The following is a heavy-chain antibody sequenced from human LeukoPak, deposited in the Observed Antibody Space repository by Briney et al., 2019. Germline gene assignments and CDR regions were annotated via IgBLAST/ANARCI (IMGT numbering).Heavy chain of an antibody. CDR2: ISAYNGNT. CDR1: GYTFTSYG. CDR3: ASTYYYDSSRYEWFDP. Sequence: ASVKVSCKASGYTFTSYGISWVRQAPGQGLEWMGWISAYNGNTNYAQKLQGRVTMTTDTSTSTAYMELRSLRSDDTAVYYCASTYYYDSSRYEWFDPWGQGTLVTVSS. J-gene: IGHJ5*02. V-gene: IGHV1-18*01. D-gene: IGHD3-22*01.